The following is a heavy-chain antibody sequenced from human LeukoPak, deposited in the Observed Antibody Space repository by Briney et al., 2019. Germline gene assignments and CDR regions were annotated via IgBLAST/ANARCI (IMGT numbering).Heavy chain of an antibody. CDR3: AKAGGDSYSNDAFDI. Sequence: ASVKVSYKPSVYSLPKYGLSRVRQAPGQGLEWMGWIIGNNGNTKYLQKFQGRVTMTTDTSTNTAYMELRSLRSDDTAVYYCAKAGGDSYSNDAFDIWGQGTTVTVSS. V-gene: IGHV1-18*01. D-gene: IGHD3-22*01. J-gene: IGHJ3*02. CDR1: VYSLPKYG. CDR2: IIGNNGNT.